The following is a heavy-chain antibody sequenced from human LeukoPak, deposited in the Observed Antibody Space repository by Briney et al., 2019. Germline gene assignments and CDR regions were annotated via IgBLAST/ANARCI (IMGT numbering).Heavy chain of an antibody. J-gene: IGHJ4*02. CDR3: AREFGGYYPYYFDY. D-gene: IGHD3-22*01. CDR2: INHSGST. CDR1: GGSFSGYY. V-gene: IGHV4-34*01. Sequence: SETLSLTCAVYGGSFSGYYWSWIRQPPGKGLEWVWEINHSGSTKYNPSLKSRVTISVDTSKNQFSLKLSSVTAAHTAVYYCAREFGGYYPYYFDYWGQGTLVTVSS.